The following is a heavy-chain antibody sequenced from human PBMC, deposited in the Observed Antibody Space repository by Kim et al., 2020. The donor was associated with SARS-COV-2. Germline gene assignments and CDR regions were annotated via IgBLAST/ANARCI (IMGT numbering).Heavy chain of an antibody. CDR3: ARDHDGDGSGSPDG. V-gene: IGHV1-69*01. J-gene: IGHJ4*02. D-gene: IGHD3-10*01. Sequence: AQKFQGRVTITADESTSTAYMELSSLRSEDTAVYYCARDHDGDGSGSPDGWGQGTLVTVSS.